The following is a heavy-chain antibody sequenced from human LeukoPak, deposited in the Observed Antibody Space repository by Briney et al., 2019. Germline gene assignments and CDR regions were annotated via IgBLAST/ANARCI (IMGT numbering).Heavy chain of an antibody. D-gene: IGHD3-10*02. J-gene: IGHJ6*04. CDR2: IYDSGST. Sequence: PSETLSLTCTVSGGYIGSHYWSWIRQPPGKGLEWIGYIYDSGSTNYNPSLKSRVTISVDTSKNQFSLKLSSVTAADTAVYYCAELGITMIGGVWGKGTTVTISS. CDR1: GGYIGSHY. V-gene: IGHV4-59*11. CDR3: AELGITMIGGV.